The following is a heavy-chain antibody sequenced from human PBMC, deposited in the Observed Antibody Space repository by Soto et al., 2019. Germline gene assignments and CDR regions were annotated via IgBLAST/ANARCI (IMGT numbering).Heavy chain of an antibody. Sequence: SETLSLTCTVSGGSVSSGSYYWSWIRQPPGKGLEWIGYIYYSGSTNYNPSLKSRVTISVDTSKNQFSLKLSSVTAADTAVYYCARVAITILPVPHPGNWFDPWGQGTLVTVSS. V-gene: IGHV4-61*01. CDR2: IYYSGST. J-gene: IGHJ5*02. CDR1: GGSVSSGSYY. D-gene: IGHD3-3*01. CDR3: ARVAITILPVPHPGNWFDP.